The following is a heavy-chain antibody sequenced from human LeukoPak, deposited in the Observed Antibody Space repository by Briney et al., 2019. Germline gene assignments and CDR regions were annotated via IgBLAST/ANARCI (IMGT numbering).Heavy chain of an antibody. J-gene: IGHJ4*02. CDR1: GFTFSSYS. V-gene: IGHV3-21*01. Sequence: GGSLRLSCAASGFTFSSYSMNWVRQAPGKGLEWVSSISSSSSYIYYADSVKGRFTISRDNAKNSLYLQMNSLRAEDTAVYYCARGGGSSSWYEGATFGYWGQGTLVTVSS. CDR3: ARGGGSSSWYEGATFGY. D-gene: IGHD6-13*01. CDR2: ISSSSSYI.